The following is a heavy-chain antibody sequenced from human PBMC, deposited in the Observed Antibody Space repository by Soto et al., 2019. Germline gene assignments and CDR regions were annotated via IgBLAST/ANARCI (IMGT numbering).Heavy chain of an antibody. V-gene: IGHV4-34*01. CDR1: GGSFSGYY. J-gene: IGHJ4*02. D-gene: IGHD2-8*02. CDR2: INHSGST. CDR3: ARDKITGLFDY. Sequence: QVQLQQWGAGLLKPSETLSLTCAVYGGSFSGYYWTWIRQPPGTGLERIGEINHSGSTNYNPSLKSRVTISGDTSKNQSSLKLTSVTAADTAVYYCARDKITGLFDYWGQGTLVTVSS.